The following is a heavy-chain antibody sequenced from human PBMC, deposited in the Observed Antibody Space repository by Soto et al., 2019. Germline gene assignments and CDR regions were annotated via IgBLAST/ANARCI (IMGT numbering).Heavy chain of an antibody. D-gene: IGHD2-8*02. V-gene: IGHV3-23*01. CDR2: ISVGGDTA. CDR1: GFPFSSYA. J-gene: IGHJ6*03. Sequence: EVQLLESGGALVLPGGSLRLSCAASGFPFSSYAVTWVRQAPGKGLEWVSTISVGGDTAYYADSVKGRFTISRDNSKNTLWRQMNSLRAEDTATYHCASKGAGYCTGGNCYYLDVWGKGTTVDVSS. CDR3: ASKGAGYCTGGNCYYLDV.